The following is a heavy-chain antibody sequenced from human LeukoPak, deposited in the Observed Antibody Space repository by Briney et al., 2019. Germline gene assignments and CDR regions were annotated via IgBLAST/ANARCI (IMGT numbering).Heavy chain of an antibody. Sequence: PGGSLRLSCAASGFTFSNYWMSWVRQAPGKGLEWVANIKQDGSEKYYVDSVKGRFTISRDNAKNSLYLQMNSLRAEDTAVYYCARPRWDNWNYIGGFDPWGQGTLVTVSS. D-gene: IGHD1-7*01. CDR3: ARPRWDNWNYIGGFDP. J-gene: IGHJ5*02. CDR2: IKQDGSEK. CDR1: GFTFSNYW. V-gene: IGHV3-7*01.